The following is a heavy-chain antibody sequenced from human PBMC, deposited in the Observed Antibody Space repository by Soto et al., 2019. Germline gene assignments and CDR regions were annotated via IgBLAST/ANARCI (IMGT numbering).Heavy chain of an antibody. CDR1: GFVFSMYW. CDR2: ISDDGSTI. Sequence: EVQLVESGGGLVQPGGSLRLSCAASGFVFSMYWMHWVRQAPGKGLEWVSRISDDGSTIHYADSVKGRFSISRDNAQNILFLEMTALRDDDTAVYYCVRGPRPSSVGTGAFWGQGTIVTVSS. V-gene: IGHV3-74*01. J-gene: IGHJ3*01. D-gene: IGHD3-10*01. CDR3: VRGPRPSSVGTGAF.